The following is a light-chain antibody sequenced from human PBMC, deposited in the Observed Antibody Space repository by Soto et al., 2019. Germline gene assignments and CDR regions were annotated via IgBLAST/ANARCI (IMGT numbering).Light chain of an antibody. V-gene: IGKV3-15*01. CDR1: QSVRSN. J-gene: IGKJ4*01. CDR2: GAS. CDR3: QQYNNWPASLT. Sequence: EIVMTQSPATLSVSPGERAILSCRASQSVRSNLAWYQQKPGQAPRLLIYGASTRATGIPARFSGSGSGTEFTLTISCLQSEDLAVYYCQQYNNWPASLTFGGGTRVEIK.